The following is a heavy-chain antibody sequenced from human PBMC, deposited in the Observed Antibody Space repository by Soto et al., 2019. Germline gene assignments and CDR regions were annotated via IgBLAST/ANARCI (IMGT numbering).Heavy chain of an antibody. CDR2: IYYSGST. CDR3: AIDRAGAFDY. V-gene: IGHV4-59*01. CDR1: GGSISSYY. J-gene: IGHJ4*02. Sequence: SETLSLTCTVSGGSISSYYWSWIRQPPGKGREWIGYIYYSGSTNYNPSLKNRVTISVDTSKNQFSLKLGSVTNADTAVYYCAIDRAGAFDYWGQGTLVTVSS. D-gene: IGHD6-13*01.